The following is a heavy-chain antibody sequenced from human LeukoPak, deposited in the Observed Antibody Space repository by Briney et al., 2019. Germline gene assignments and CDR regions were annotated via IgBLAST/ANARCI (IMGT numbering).Heavy chain of an antibody. CDR1: SDSVSGHY. D-gene: IGHD5-24*01. V-gene: IGHV4-59*02. Sequence: SETLSLTCTVSSDSVSGHYWSWLRQPPGKGLEWIGYVHYTRSTNSNPSLKSRVTLSIDTSKNQFSLELRSLTAADTAVFYCARTAMASIADYFDYWGQGLMVTVSS. CDR2: VHYTRST. CDR3: ARTAMASIADYFDY. J-gene: IGHJ4*02.